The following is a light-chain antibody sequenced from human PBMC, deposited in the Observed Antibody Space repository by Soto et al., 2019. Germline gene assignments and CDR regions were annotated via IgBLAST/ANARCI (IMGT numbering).Light chain of an antibody. CDR3: QTWGSGIVV. V-gene: IGLV4-69*01. J-gene: IGLJ2*01. CDR1: RGHSNYA. CDR2: LNSDGSH. Sequence: QLVLTQSPSASASPGASVKLTCTLTRGHSNYAIAWHQQQSEKGPRYLMKLNSDGSHSKGDGIPDRFSGSGSGAERYLTISSLQSEDEADYYCQTWGSGIVVFGGGTKVTVL.